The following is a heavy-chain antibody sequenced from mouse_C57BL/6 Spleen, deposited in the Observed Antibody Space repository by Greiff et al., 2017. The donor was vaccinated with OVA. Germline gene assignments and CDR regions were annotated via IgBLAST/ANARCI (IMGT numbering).Heavy chain of an antibody. Sequence: EVQVVESGPGLVKPSQSLSLTCSVTGYSITSGYYWNWIRQFPGNKLEWMGYISYDGSNNYNPSLKNRISITRDTSKNQFFLKLNSVTTEDTATYYCARDGITTSMDYWGQGTSVTVSS. V-gene: IGHV3-6*01. CDR1: GYSITSGYY. CDR3: ARDGITTSMDY. CDR2: ISYDGSN. J-gene: IGHJ4*01. D-gene: IGHD1-1*01.